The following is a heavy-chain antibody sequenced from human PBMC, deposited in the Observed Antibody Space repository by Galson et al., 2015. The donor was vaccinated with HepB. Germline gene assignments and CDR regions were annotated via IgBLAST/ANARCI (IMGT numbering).Heavy chain of an antibody. CDR3: ARGGYGDYYYYYYYMDV. J-gene: IGHJ6*03. Sequence: SVKVSCKASGYTFTGYYMHWVRQAPGQGLEWMGRINPNSGGTNYAQKFQGRVTMTRDTSISTAYMELSRLRSDDTAVYYCARGGYGDYYYYYYYMDVWGKGTTVTVSS. CDR2: INPNSGGT. D-gene: IGHD4-17*01. V-gene: IGHV1-2*06. CDR1: GYTFTGYY.